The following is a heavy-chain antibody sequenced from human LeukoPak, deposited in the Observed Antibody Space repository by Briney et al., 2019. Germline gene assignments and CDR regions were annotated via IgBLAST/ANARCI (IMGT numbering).Heavy chain of an antibody. V-gene: IGHV5-51*01. J-gene: IGHJ4*02. CDR3: ARLPNGDYDSLDY. CDR1: GYSLTSYW. CDR2: IYPGDSGT. D-gene: IGHD4-17*01. Sequence: GDSLKISCKGSGYSLTSYWIGWVRQMPGKGLEWMGIIYPGDSGTRYSPSFQGQVTISADKSISTAYLQWSSLKASDTAMYYCARLPNGDYDSLDYWGQGTLVTVSS.